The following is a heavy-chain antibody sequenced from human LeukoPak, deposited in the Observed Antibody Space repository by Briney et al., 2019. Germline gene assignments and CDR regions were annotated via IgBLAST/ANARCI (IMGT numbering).Heavy chain of an antibody. V-gene: IGHV3-30*02. CDR3: AKESLADIGY. D-gene: IGHD3-16*01. CDR1: GFIVSTYG. J-gene: IGHJ4*02. Sequence: GGSLRLSCAASGFIVSTYGMYWVRQAPGKGLEWVAFIRHDGSIKNYADSVKGRSTISRDNSKNTLYLQMNSLRAEDTAVNYCAKESLADIGYWGQGTLVTVSS. CDR2: IRHDGSIK.